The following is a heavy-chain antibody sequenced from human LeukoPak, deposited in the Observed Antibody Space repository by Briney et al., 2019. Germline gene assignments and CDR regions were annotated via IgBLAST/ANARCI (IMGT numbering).Heavy chain of an antibody. CDR2: NSGHGGGLT. V-gene: IGHV3-23*01. J-gene: IGHJ4*02. D-gene: IGHD6-13*01. Sequence: GGSLRLSWAASGFTFSTYGMSWVRQAPGKGLEWVSGTGNSGHGGGLTYHADSVKGRFTISSDNFRNILYLQMNSLRADDTAVYYCAKDYSSSWASFDYWGQGTLVTVSS. CDR3: AKDYSSSWASFDY. CDR1: GFTFSTYG.